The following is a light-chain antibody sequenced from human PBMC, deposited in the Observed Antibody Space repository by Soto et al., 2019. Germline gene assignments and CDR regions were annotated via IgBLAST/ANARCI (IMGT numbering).Light chain of an antibody. CDR3: QVWDSSSDHREV. CDR1: NIGSKS. J-gene: IGLJ2*01. Sequence: SYELTQPPSVSVAPGKTARIACGGNNIGSKSVHWYQQKPGQAPVLVIYYDSDRPSGIPERFSGSNSGNTATLTISRVEAWDEADYYCQVWDSSSDHREVFGGGTKLTVL. V-gene: IGLV3-21*04. CDR2: YDS.